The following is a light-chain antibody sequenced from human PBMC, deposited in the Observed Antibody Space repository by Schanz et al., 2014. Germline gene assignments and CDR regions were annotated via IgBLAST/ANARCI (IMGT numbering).Light chain of an antibody. CDR1: QSVSSTF. V-gene: IGKV3D-20*02. CDR2: GAS. Sequence: EIVLTQSPGTLSLSPGERAALSCRASQSVSSTFLAWYQQKPGQAPRLLIYGASRRATGIPDRFSGSGSGTDFTLTISRLEPEDFAVYYCQQRSNWPPVLTFGGGTKVEI. CDR3: QQRSNWPPVLT. J-gene: IGKJ4*01.